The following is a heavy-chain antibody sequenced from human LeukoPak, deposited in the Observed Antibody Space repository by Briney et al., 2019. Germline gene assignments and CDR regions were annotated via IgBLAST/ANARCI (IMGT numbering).Heavy chain of an antibody. CDR3: ARERELRYYMDV. J-gene: IGHJ6*03. Sequence: ETLSLTCAVYGGSFSGYYWSWIRQPPGKGLEWVSYISTTSTYYADSMKGRFTISRDNAKNSLYLQMNSLRAEDTAVYYCARERELRYYMDVWGKGTTVTISS. CDR1: GGSFSGYY. D-gene: IGHD1-7*01. CDR2: ISTTST. V-gene: IGHV3-69-1*01.